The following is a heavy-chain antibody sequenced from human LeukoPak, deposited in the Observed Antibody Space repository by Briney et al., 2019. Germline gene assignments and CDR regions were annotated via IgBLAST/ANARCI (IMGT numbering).Heavy chain of an antibody. J-gene: IGHJ3*02. Sequence: GESLKMSCKGSGYSFTSYWIGWVRQMPGKGLEWMGIIYPGDSDTRYSPSFQGQVTISADKSISTAYLQWSSLKASDTAMYYCARPSNYYDSSGYYSPGAFDIWGQGTMVTVSS. CDR3: ARPSNYYDSSGYYSPGAFDI. CDR2: IYPGDSDT. CDR1: GYSFTSYW. D-gene: IGHD3-22*01. V-gene: IGHV5-51*01.